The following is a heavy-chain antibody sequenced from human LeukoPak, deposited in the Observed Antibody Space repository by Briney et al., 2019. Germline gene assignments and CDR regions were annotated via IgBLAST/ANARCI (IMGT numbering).Heavy chain of an antibody. D-gene: IGHD2-15*01. V-gene: IGHV1-69*13. CDR2: IIPIFGTA. Sequence: SVKVSCKASGGTFSSYAISWVRQAPGQGLEWMGGIIPIFGTANYAQKFQGRVTITADESTSTAYMELSSLRSEDTAVYYCASSIDCSGGSCYLRQGGYYFDYWGQGTLSPSPQ. CDR3: ASSIDCSGGSCYLRQGGYYFDY. CDR1: GGTFSSYA. J-gene: IGHJ4*02.